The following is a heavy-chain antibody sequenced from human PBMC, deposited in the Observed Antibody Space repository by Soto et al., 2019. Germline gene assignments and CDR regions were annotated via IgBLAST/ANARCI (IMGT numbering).Heavy chain of an antibody. CDR1: GFSISHFY. CDR2: IWTGGTV. Sequence: EVQLVESGGGLVQPGGSLTLSCAASGFSISHFYMTWVRQAPGKGLDLVSVIWTGGTVDYADAVKGRFTISRDNSKNTVYLQMNSVRAEDTAVYYCARGQGIWGQGTMVTVSS. J-gene: IGHJ3*02. V-gene: IGHV3-66*01. CDR3: ARGQGI.